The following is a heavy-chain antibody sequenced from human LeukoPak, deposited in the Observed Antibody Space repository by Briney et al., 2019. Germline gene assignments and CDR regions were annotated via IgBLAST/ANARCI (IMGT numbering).Heavy chain of an antibody. J-gene: IGHJ6*03. CDR1: GGTFSSYA. D-gene: IGHD4-11*01. CDR2: IIPIFGTA. V-gene: IGHV1-69*01. CDR3: ARGYSNGGYYYYYMDV. Sequence: SVKVSCKASGGTFSSYAISWVRQAPGQGLEWMGGIIPIFGTANYAQKFQGRVTITADESTSTAYMELSSLRSEDTAVYYCARGYSNGGYYYYYMDVWGKGTTVTVSS.